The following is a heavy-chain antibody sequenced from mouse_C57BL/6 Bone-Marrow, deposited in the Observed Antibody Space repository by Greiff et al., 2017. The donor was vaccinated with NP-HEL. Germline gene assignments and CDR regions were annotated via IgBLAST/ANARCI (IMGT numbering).Heavy chain of an antibody. CDR2: IDPSDSYT. CDR3: ARIYYGSSPSAWFAY. CDR1: GYTFTSYW. D-gene: IGHD1-1*01. V-gene: IGHV1-59*01. Sequence: QVQLQQPGAELVRPGTSVKLSCKASGYTFTSYWMHWVKQRPGQGLEWIGVIDPSDSYTNYIQQFTGKATLTVDTSSSTAYMQLSSLTSEDSAVYYCARIYYGSSPSAWFAYWGQGTLVTVSA. J-gene: IGHJ3*01.